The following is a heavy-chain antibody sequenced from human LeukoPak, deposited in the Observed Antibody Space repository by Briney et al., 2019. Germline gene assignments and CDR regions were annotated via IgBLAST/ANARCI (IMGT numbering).Heavy chain of an antibody. CDR1: GYSFTSYW. CDR3: ARQPQRGYCSSTSCYLFDY. CDR2: IYPGDSDT. J-gene: IGHJ4*02. Sequence: GESLKISCKGSGYSFTSYWIGWVRHMPGKGLEWMGIIYPGDSDTRYSPSFQGQVTISADKSISTAYLQWSSLKASDTAMYYCARQPQRGYCSSTSCYLFDYWGQGTLVTVSS. V-gene: IGHV5-51*01. D-gene: IGHD2-2*01.